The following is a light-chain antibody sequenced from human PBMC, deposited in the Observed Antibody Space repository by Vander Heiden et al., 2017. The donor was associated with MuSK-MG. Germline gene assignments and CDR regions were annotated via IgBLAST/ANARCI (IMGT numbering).Light chain of an antibody. V-gene: IGKV1-12*01. J-gene: IGKJ1*01. CDR3: QQGNSFPRT. CDR2: NAS. CDR1: QGVTTW. Sequence: DIQMTQSPSSVSASVGDRVTITSRASQGVTTWLAWYQQTPGKAPNLLIYNASHLRSGVPSMFSGSGSGTDFTLTINPLQPEDFATYYCQQGNSFPRTFGQGTKVETK.